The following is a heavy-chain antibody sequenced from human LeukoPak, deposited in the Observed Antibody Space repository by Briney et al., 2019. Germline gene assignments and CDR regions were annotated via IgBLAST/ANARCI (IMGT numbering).Heavy chain of an antibody. V-gene: IGHV3-7*01. Sequence: GGSLRLSCAAPGFTFSSYWMSWVRQAPGKGLEWVANIKQDGSEKYYVDSVKGRFTISRDNAKNSLYLQMNSLRAEDTAVYYCARDSSIAVAGPNWFDPWGQGTLVTVSS. D-gene: IGHD6-19*01. CDR3: ARDSSIAVAGPNWFDP. CDR1: GFTFSSYW. J-gene: IGHJ5*02. CDR2: IKQDGSEK.